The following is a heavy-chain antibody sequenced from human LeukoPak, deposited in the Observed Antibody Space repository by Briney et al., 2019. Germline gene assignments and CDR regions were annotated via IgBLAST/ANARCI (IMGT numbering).Heavy chain of an antibody. D-gene: IGHD5-18*01. CDR1: GFTFSSYG. Sequence: GGSLRLSCAASGFTFSSYGIHWVRQAPGKGLEWVAFIRYDGSEKYYADSVKGRFTISRDNSKNTLYLQMSTLRAEDTAVYYCAKGYSYGFDYWGQGTLVTVSS. CDR3: AKGYSYGFDY. CDR2: IRYDGSEK. J-gene: IGHJ4*02. V-gene: IGHV3-30*02.